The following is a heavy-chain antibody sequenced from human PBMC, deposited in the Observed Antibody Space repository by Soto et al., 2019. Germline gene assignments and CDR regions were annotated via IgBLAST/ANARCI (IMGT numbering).Heavy chain of an antibody. V-gene: IGHV1-18*01. CDR1: GYTFTNYG. J-gene: IGHJ4*02. Sequence: QVQLVQSGVEVKKPGASVKVSCKASGYTFTNYGITWVRQAPGQGLEWLGWISGYNGNTNYAQKFQGRVTITTDTSTSTAYMDLRSLRYDDTAVYYCARGGRFAVADTDYWGQGTLLTVSS. D-gene: IGHD3-3*01. CDR3: ARGGRFAVADTDY. CDR2: ISGYNGNT.